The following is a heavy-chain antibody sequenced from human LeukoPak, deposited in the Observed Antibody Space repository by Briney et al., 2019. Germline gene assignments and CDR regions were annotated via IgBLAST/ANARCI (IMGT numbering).Heavy chain of an antibody. V-gene: IGHV3-74*01. CDR2: INSDGSST. CDR1: GFNFSRNA. Sequence: PGGSLRLSCAASGFNFSRNAITWVRQAPGKGLVWVSRINSDGSSTNYADSVKGRFTISRDNAKNTLYLQINSLRAEDTAVYYCARDISVHYCSGGSCYPFYYYYGLDVWGQGSSVTVSS. D-gene: IGHD2-15*01. CDR3: ARDISVHYCSGGSCYPFYYYYGLDV. J-gene: IGHJ6*02.